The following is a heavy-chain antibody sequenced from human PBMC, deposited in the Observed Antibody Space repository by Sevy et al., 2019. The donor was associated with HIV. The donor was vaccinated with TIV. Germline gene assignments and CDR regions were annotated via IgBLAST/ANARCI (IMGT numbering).Heavy chain of an antibody. V-gene: IGHV3-53*01. CDR1: GFTVSSTY. Sequence: GGSLRLSCAASGFTVSSTYMSWVRQAPGKGLEWVSVIYSGGSTSYVDSVKGRFTISRDNSKNTLYFQMNSLRVEDTAVYYCARNLGHLTGVWGQGTTVTVSS. CDR2: IYSGGST. D-gene: IGHD3-16*01. CDR3: ARNLGHLTGV. J-gene: IGHJ6*02.